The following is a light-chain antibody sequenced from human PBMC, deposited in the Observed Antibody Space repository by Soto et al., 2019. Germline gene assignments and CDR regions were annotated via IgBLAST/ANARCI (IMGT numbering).Light chain of an antibody. Sequence: DIQMTQSPSSLSASVGDRVTIICRASPTISNYLNWYQQKPGKAPKVLIYGATRLQSGVPSRFSGGGVGTDFTLTISSLQAEDFATYYCQQSYSSPFTFGPGTKVEIK. V-gene: IGKV1-39*01. CDR2: GAT. CDR1: PTISNY. J-gene: IGKJ3*01. CDR3: QQSYSSPFT.